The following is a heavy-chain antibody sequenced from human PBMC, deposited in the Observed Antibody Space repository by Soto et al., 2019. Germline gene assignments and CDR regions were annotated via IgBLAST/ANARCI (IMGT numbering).Heavy chain of an antibody. CDR1: SFTFNMSA. CDR3: AKEKNFWSGTTAFDS. J-gene: IGHJ5*01. D-gene: IGHD3-3*01. CDR2: ISGSDGST. V-gene: IGHV3-23*01. Sequence: EVQMLESGGDLVQPGGSLRLSCADSSFTFNMSAMSWVRQAPGKGLEWVSGISGSDGSTYYTDSVKGRFTISRDNSKNTLFLQMDRLGAEDTAVYYCAKEKNFWSGTTAFDSWGQGTLVTVSS.